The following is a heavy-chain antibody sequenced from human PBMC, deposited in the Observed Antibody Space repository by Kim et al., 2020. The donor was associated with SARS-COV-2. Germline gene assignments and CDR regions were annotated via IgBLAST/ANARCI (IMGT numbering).Heavy chain of an antibody. CDR1: GFTFSSYA. CDR3: ANIKGRGYSYGPHYYGMDV. J-gene: IGHJ6*02. CDR2: ISGSGGST. D-gene: IGHD5-18*01. V-gene: IGHV3-23*01. Sequence: GGSLRLSCAASGFTFSSYAMSWVRQAPGKGLEWVSAISGSGGSTYYADSVKGRFTISRDNSKNTLYLQMNSLRAEDTDVYYCANIKGRGYSYGPHYYGMDVWGQGTTVTVSS.